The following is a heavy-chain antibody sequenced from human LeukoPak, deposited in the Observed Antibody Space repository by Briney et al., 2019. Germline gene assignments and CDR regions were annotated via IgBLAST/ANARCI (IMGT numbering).Heavy chain of an antibody. V-gene: IGHV4-38-2*02. CDR3: ARDSDFWSGYLGDWDY. CDR2: IYHSGST. J-gene: IGHJ4*02. Sequence: SETLSLTCAVSGYSISSGYYWGWIRQPPGKGLEWIGIIYHSGSTYYNPSLKSRVTISVDTSKTQFSLKLSSVTAEDPAVYYCARDSDFWSGYLGDWDYWGQGTLVTVSS. D-gene: IGHD3-3*01. CDR1: GYSISSGYY.